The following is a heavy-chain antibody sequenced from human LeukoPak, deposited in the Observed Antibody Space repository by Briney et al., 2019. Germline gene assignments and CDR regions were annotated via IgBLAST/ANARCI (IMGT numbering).Heavy chain of an antibody. V-gene: IGHV3-7*01. Sequence: PGGSLRLSCAASGFTLSTYWMSWVRQAPGKGLEGVANMRQDGGEIYYVDSVKGRFTISSDNAKNSLSLQMNGLRAEDTAVYYCARRVSGREKYFDYWGQGTLVTVS. J-gene: IGHJ4*02. CDR2: MRQDGGEI. D-gene: IGHD6-19*01. CDR3: ARRVSGREKYFDY. CDR1: GFTLSTYW.